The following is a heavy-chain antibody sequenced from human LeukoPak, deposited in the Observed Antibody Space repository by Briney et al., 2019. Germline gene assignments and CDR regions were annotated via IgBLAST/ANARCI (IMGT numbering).Heavy chain of an antibody. Sequence: PGGSLRLSCAVSGISFSGYAMSWVRQAPGKGLEWVSAISGSGGGTYYADSVKGRFTISRDNSKNTLYLQMNSLTAGDTAVYYCAKTPNSCFHSDFDFWGQGTLVTVSS. V-gene: IGHV3-23*01. CDR3: AKTPNSCFHSDFDF. J-gene: IGHJ4*02. D-gene: IGHD5-12*01. CDR2: ISGSGGGT. CDR1: GISFSGYA.